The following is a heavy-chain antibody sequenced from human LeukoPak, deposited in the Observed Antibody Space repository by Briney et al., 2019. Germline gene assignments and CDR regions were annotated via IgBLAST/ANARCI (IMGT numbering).Heavy chain of an antibody. CDR2: VDPADGET. J-gene: IGHJ5*02. Sequence: ASVTISCKTSGYTFTDHYVHWLQQAPGGGLQWMGRVDPADGETKLAPRFQGRVTIIADTSFDTAYMELSSLRSEDTAMYFCAIDLKTQTILGDGRFDTWGQGTLITVSS. D-gene: IGHD3-16*01. V-gene: IGHV1-69-2*01. CDR3: AIDLKTQTILGDGRFDT. CDR1: GYTFTDHY.